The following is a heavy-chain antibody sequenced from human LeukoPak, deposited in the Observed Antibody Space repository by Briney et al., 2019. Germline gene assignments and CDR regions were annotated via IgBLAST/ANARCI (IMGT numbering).Heavy chain of an antibody. CDR2: MNPISVDT. CDR1: VYTFSSYD. D-gene: IGHD1-26*01. Sequence: ASVNVSCTASVYTFSSYDINWGRQGTRQGLGWVGWMNPISVDTGYEQKCHGRVTTTSNTSIRTAYMELSSLRSDDTAVYYCARDSSRGWELLSRGYYYYYMDVWGKGTTVTISS. V-gene: IGHV1-8*03. CDR3: ARDSSRGWELLSRGYYYYYMDV. J-gene: IGHJ6*03.